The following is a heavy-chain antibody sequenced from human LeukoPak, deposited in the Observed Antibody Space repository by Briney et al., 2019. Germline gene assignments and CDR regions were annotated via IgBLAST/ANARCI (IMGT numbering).Heavy chain of an antibody. CDR3: RMVGHPFDAFDI. J-gene: IGHJ3*02. V-gene: IGHV4-39*07. D-gene: IGHD1-26*01. Sequence: SETLSLTCTVSGGSISSSSYYWGWIRQPPGKGLEWIGSIYYSGSTYYNPSLKSRVTISVDTSKNQFSLKLSSVTAADTAVYYCRMVGHPFDAFDIWGQGTMVTVSS. CDR2: IYYSGST. CDR1: GGSISSSSYY.